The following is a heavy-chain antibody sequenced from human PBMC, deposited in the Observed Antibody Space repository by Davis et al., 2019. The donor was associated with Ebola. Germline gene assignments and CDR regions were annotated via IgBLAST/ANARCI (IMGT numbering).Heavy chain of an antibody. CDR1: GYSFSTYW. CDR3: ARRSDYGSGSVDAFDI. D-gene: IGHD3-10*01. CDR2: IYPGDSET. Sequence: GESLKISCKGSGYSFSTYWIGWVRQMPGKGLEWMGIIYPGDSETRYSPSFQGQVTISGDKSITAAYLQWSSLKASDTAMYYCARRSDYGSGSVDAFDIWGQGTMVTVSS. J-gene: IGHJ3*02. V-gene: IGHV5-51*01.